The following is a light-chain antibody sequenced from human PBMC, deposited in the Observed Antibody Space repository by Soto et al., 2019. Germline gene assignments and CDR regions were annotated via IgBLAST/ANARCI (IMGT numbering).Light chain of an antibody. CDR1: QSVNSN. Sequence: EIVMTQSPATLSLSPGERATLSCRASQSVNSNLAWYQQKAGQAPRLLIYGTSTRATGIPARFSGSGSGTDFTLTISSLQPEDAATYYCQKYNSAPRTFGQGTKVDIK. V-gene: IGKV3-15*01. CDR3: QKYNSAPRT. CDR2: GTS. J-gene: IGKJ1*01.